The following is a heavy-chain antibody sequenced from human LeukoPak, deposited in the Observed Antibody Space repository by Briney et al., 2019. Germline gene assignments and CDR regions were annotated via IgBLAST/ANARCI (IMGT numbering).Heavy chain of an antibody. CDR3: ARGGLQWIVVPAAPPFDY. CDR2: INHSGST. Sequence: PSETLSLTCAVYGGSFSGYYWSWIRQPPGKGLEWIGEINHSGSTNYNPSLKSRVTISVDTSKNQFSLKLSSVTAADTAVYYCARGGLQWIVVPAAPPFDYWGQGTLVTVSS. CDR1: GGSFSGYY. V-gene: IGHV4-34*01. J-gene: IGHJ4*02. D-gene: IGHD2-2*01.